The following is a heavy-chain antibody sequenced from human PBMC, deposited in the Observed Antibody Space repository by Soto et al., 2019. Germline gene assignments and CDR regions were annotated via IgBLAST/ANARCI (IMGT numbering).Heavy chain of an antibody. Sequence: PGESLKLSCQGSGYSFAGYWITWVRQKPGKGLDWMGRIDPSDSQTYYSPSFRGHVTISATKSITTVFLQWSSLRASDTAMYYCARQIYDSDTGPNFQYYFDSWGQGTPVTVSS. CDR2: IDPSDSQT. D-gene: IGHD3-22*01. CDR1: GYSFAGYW. J-gene: IGHJ4*02. CDR3: ARQIYDSDTGPNFQYYFDS. V-gene: IGHV5-10-1*01.